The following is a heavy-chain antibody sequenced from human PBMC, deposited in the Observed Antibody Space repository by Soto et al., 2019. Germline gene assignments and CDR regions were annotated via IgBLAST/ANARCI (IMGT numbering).Heavy chain of an antibody. CDR3: AKSSKFTSFSANDY. CDR2: ISGNGGTT. D-gene: IGHD3-3*01. Sequence: EVQLLESGGGLVQPGGSLRLSCAASGFTFSSYAMTWVRQAPGKGLEWVSAISGNGGTTYSADSVKGRFTISRDNSRNTLYLQMSSLRAEDTALYYCAKSSKFTSFSANDYWGQGTLVTVSS. V-gene: IGHV3-23*01. CDR1: GFTFSSYA. J-gene: IGHJ4*02.